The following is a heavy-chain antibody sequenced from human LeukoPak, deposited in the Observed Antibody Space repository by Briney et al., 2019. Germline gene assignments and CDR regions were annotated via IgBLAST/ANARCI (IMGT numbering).Heavy chain of an antibody. CDR3: AGSWFYRDYFEY. J-gene: IGHJ4*02. V-gene: IGHV3-30*03. CDR1: GFPFSSYG. Sequence: PGGSLRLSCAASGFPFSSYGMHWVRQAPGKGLEWVAVLSYDGSNEYYADSVKGRFTISRDNSKNTLYLQMNSLRVEDTAVYYCAGSWFYRDYFEYWGQGTLVTASS. D-gene: IGHD3-10*01. CDR2: LSYDGSNE.